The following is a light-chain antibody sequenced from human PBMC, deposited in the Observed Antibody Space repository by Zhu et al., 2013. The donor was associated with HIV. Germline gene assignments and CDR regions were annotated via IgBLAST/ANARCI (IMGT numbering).Light chain of an antibody. CDR2: GAS. V-gene: IGKV1-5*01. CDR3: QQLNSYPFT. J-gene: IGKJ4*01. CDR1: QSISNW. Sequence: DIQITQSPSILSASVGDRVTITCRASQSISNWLAWYQQKPGKAPQLLIYGASTLEGGVPSRFSGSGSGAEFTLTISSLQPEDFATYYCQQLNSYPFTFGGGTKVEIK.